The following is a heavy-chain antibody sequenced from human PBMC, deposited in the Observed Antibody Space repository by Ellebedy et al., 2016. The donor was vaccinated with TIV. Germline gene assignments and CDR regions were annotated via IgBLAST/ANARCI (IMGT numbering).Heavy chain of an antibody. V-gene: IGHV4-39*01. D-gene: IGHD3-10*01. Sequence: KPSLKSRVSMSVDTSKNHFSLKLTSVTAADTAVYYCARQNRRGYFGELLFDYWGQGTLVTVSS. CDR3: ARQNRRGYFGELLFDY. J-gene: IGHJ4*02.